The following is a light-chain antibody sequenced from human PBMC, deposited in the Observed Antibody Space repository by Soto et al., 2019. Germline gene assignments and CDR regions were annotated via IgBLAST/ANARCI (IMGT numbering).Light chain of an antibody. J-gene: IGKJ2*01. CDR2: QAS. V-gene: IGKV1-5*03. CDR1: ESIGRW. CDR3: QQYNSFPYT. Sequence: DIQMTHSPSTLSASVGDRVTITCRASESIGRWLAWYQQKPGKAPKLLMYQASTLESGVPSRFSGSGSGTEFTLTISSLQPDDFATYYCQQYNSFPYTLGQGTKLDIK.